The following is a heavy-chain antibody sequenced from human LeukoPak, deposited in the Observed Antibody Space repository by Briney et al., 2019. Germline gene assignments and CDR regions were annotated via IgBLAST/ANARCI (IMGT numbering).Heavy chain of an antibody. CDR1: GFTVSSNY. D-gene: IGHD3-22*01. CDR2: IYRGGTT. J-gene: IGHJ4*02. CDR3: ARDSSGYHFDD. Sequence: GGSLRLSCAASGFTVSSNYMSWVRQAPGKGLEWVSVIYRGGTTYYADSVKGRFTISRDNSKNTLHLQMNSLRAEDTAVYYCARDSSGYHFDDWGQGTLVTVSS. V-gene: IGHV3-66*01.